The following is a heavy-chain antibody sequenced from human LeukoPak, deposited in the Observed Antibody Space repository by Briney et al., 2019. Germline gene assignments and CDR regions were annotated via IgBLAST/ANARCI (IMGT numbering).Heavy chain of an antibody. CDR2: INSDGSST. Sequence: GGSLRLSCAASGFTFSSYWMHWVRQAPGKGLVWVSRINSDGSSTSYADSVKGRFTISRDNAKNTLYLQMNSLRADDMAVYYCARVPYSSGWYPPDYWGQGTLVTVSS. J-gene: IGHJ4*02. CDR3: ARVPYSSGWYPPDY. V-gene: IGHV3-74*01. D-gene: IGHD6-19*01. CDR1: GFTFSSYW.